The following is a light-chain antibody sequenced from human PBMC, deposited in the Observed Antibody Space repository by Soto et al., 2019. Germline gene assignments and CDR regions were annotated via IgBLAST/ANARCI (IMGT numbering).Light chain of an antibody. V-gene: IGKV1-5*01. J-gene: IGKJ1*01. CDR2: DAS. CDR1: QRIDRY. Sequence: DIQMTQSPSSLSASVGDRVTITCRASQRIDRYLAWYQQKPGKAPKLLVYDASTLEGGVPSSFSGSGSATEFILTISSLQPDDFATYYCLQLYNFSWTFGQGTKVDIK. CDR3: LQLYNFSWT.